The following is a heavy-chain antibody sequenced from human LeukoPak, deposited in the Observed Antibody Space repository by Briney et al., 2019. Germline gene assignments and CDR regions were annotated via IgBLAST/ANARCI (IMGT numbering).Heavy chain of an antibody. CDR2: IYTNGST. Sequence: SETLSLTCTVSGGSISSYYWSWIRQPAGKGLEWIGRIYTNGSTNYNPSLKSRVTISIDKSKNQFSLKLSSETAADTAVYYCARGVANSNYYYYYMDVWGKGTTVTVPS. CDR3: ARGVANSNYYYYYMDV. D-gene: IGHD3-3*01. J-gene: IGHJ6*03. CDR1: GGSISSYY. V-gene: IGHV4-4*07.